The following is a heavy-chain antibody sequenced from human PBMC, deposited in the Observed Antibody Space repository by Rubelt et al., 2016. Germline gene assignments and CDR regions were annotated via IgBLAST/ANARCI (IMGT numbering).Heavy chain of an antibody. D-gene: IGHD5-24*01. J-gene: IGHJ4*02. CDR3: ARHPGGYNFHY. CDR1: GGSFSGYY. Sequence: QVQLQQWGAGLLKPSETLSLTCAVYGGSFSGYYWSWIRQPPGKGLEWIGEINHCGSTNYNPSLKRRVTISVDTSMNQFSLKLSSVTAADTAVYYCARHPGGYNFHYWGQGTLVTVSS. V-gene: IGHV4-34*01. CDR2: INHCGST.